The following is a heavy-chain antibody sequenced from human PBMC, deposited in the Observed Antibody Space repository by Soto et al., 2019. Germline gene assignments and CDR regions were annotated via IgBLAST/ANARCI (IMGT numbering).Heavy chain of an antibody. V-gene: IGHV1-2*04. CDR2: INPNSGGT. CDR1: GYTFTGYY. D-gene: IGHD5-12*01. CDR3: ARARSYSGYDRHGPYAY. J-gene: IGHJ4*02. Sequence: GASVKVSCKASGYTFTGYYMHWVRQAPGQGLEWMGWINPNSGGTNYAQKFQGWVTMTRDTSISTAYMELSRLRSDDTAVYYCARARSYSGYDRHGPYAYWGQGTLVTVSS.